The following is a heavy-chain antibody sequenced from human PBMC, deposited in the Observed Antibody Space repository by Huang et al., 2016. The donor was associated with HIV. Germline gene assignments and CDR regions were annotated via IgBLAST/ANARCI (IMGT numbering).Heavy chain of an antibody. D-gene: IGHD6-25*01. J-gene: IGHJ3*02. CDR1: GFVVSNAW. CDR3: ATDLAAAAAFDI. Sequence: EVQLMESGGGLVKPGGSLRLSCAASGFVVSNAWMNWVRQAPGKGLEWVGHIKGRQDGGTTEYAAPVKGRFTISRDDSKNTLSLQINSLRTDDTAFYYCATDLAAAAAFDIWGQGTMVTVSS. CDR2: IKGRQDGGTT. V-gene: IGHV3-15*01.